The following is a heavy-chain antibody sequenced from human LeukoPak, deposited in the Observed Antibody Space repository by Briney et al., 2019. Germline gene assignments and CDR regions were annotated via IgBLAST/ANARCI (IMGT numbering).Heavy chain of an antibody. V-gene: IGHV3-30*02. CDR3: AKDRYSASSTFTVNPFDF. J-gene: IGHJ4*02. Sequence: GGSLRLSCAASEFTFSSYGMNWVRQAPGKGLEWVAFIRSDGRDKYYADSVKGRFSIFRDNSKSTLDLQMNSLRVEDTAVYYCAKDRYSASSTFTVNPFDFWGQGILVIVSS. D-gene: IGHD5-12*01. CDR2: IRSDGRDK. CDR1: EFTFSSYG.